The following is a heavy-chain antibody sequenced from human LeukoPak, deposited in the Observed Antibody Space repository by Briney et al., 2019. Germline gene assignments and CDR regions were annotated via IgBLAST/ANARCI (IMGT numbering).Heavy chain of an antibody. Sequence: ASVKVSCKASGYTFTSYDINWVRQATGQGLEWMGWMNPNSGNTGYAQKFQGRVTMTRNTSISTAYMELSSLTSEDTAVYYCARAWESIAGYYFDYWGQGTLVTVSS. V-gene: IGHV1-8*01. D-gene: IGHD1-26*01. J-gene: IGHJ4*02. CDR3: ARAWESIAGYYFDY. CDR1: GYTFTSYD. CDR2: MNPNSGNT.